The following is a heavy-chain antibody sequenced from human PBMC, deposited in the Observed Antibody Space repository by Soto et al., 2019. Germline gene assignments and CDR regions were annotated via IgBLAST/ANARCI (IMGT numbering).Heavy chain of an antibody. D-gene: IGHD6-19*01. Sequence: QVQLVQSGAEVKKPGSSVKVSCKASEGTFSSYTISWVRQAPGQGLEWMGRMIPILGIANYAQKFQGRVTITADKSTSTAYMELSSLRSEDTAVYYCASRLAVAGTGFDYWGQGTLVTVSS. CDR1: EGTFSSYT. CDR3: ASRLAVAGTGFDY. J-gene: IGHJ4*02. V-gene: IGHV1-69*02. CDR2: MIPILGIA.